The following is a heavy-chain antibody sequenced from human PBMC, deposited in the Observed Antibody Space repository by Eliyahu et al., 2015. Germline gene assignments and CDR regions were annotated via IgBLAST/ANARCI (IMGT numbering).Heavy chain of an antibody. CDR1: GDKVSNNRAA. CDR2: TYXRSRWYN. J-gene: IGHJ1*01. CDR3: ARELRYDGIFLDS. V-gene: IGHV6-1*01. Sequence: QVQLRQSGPGLVKPSQTLSLTCAISGDKVSNNRAAWNWIRQSPSRGLEWLGRTYXRSRWYNNYAVSVKGRINFNPDTSENQLSLQLNSVTPEDTALYFCARELRYDGIFLDSWGQGILVTVSS. D-gene: IGHD3-16*01.